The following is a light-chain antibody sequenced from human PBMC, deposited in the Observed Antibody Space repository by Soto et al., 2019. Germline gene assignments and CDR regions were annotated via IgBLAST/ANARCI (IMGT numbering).Light chain of an antibody. CDR3: QQRSNWSGA. J-gene: IGKJ3*01. CDR2: DAS. Sequence: MALTQSPATLSLYTGERATLSCLASQSVSSYLAWYQQKPGQAPRLLIYDASNRATGIPARFSGSGSGTDFTLTISSLEPEDFAVYYCQQRSNWSGAFGPGTNVDI. CDR1: QSVSSY. V-gene: IGKV3-11*01.